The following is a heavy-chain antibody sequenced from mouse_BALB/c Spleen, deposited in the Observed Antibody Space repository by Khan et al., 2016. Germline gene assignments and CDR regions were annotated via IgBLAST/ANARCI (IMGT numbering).Heavy chain of an antibody. CDR2: IYPGSGST. J-gene: IGHJ4*01. CDR1: GYTFTDYV. Sequence: VQLQESGPELVKPGASVKMSCKASGYTFTDYVISWVKQRTGQGLEWIGEIYPGSGSTYYNEKFKGKATMTADKSSNTAYMQLSILTSEDSAVYFCAKGLGAMDYWGQGTSFTISS. CDR3: AKGLGAMDY. V-gene: IGHV1-77*01.